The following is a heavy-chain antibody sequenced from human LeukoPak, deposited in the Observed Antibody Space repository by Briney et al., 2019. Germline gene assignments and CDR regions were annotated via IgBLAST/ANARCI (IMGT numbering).Heavy chain of an antibody. Sequence: ASVKVSCKASGYTFTSYYMHWVRQAPGQGLEWMGWINPNSGGTNYEQKFQGRVTMTRDTSISTAYMELSRLRSDDTAVYYCARDLSGFCSSTSCYGFDYWGQGTLVTVSS. V-gene: IGHV1-2*02. CDR2: INPNSGGT. D-gene: IGHD2-2*01. CDR3: ARDLSGFCSSTSCYGFDY. CDR1: GYTFTSYY. J-gene: IGHJ4*02.